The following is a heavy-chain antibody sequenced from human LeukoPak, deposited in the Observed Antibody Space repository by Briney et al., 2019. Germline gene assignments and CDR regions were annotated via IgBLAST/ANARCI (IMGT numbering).Heavy chain of an antibody. D-gene: IGHD6-13*01. J-gene: IGHJ4*02. CDR2: ISGSGGTT. V-gene: IGHV3-23*01. CDR1: GFTFSSYT. Sequence: GGSLRLSCAASGFTFSSYTMTWVRQAPGKGLEWVSVISGSGGTTYYADSVKGRFTISRDNSKNTLYLQMNSLRAEDTALYYCAKGRTGYIPDFWGQGTLVTVAS. CDR3: AKGRTGYIPDF.